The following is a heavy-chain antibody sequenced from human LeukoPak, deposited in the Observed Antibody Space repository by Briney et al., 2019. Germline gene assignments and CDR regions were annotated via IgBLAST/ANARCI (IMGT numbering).Heavy chain of an antibody. CDR1: GFTFSTYG. CDR2: IWYDGSNK. J-gene: IGHJ4*02. Sequence: PGGSLRFSCAASGFTFSTYGMHWVRQAPGKGLEWVAVIWYDGSNKYYADSVKGRFTIARDNSKNTLYLQMNSPRAEDTAVYYCARDQDHYFDYWGQGTLVTVSS. V-gene: IGHV3-33*01. CDR3: ARDQDHYFDY.